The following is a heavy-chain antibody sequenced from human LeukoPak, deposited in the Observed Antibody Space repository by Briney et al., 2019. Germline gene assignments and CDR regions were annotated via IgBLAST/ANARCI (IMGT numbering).Heavy chain of an antibody. CDR1: GFTFDDYG. CDR3: AKDRIYYDSSGLTHDY. CDR2: ISWNGGTI. J-gene: IGHJ4*02. D-gene: IGHD3-22*01. V-gene: IGHV3-9*01. Sequence: TGRSLRLSCAASGFTFDDYGMHWVRQAPGKGLEWVSGISWNGGTIGYADSVKGRFTISRDNAKNSLYLQMNSLRAEDTAVYYCAKDRIYYDSSGLTHDYWGQGTLVTVSS.